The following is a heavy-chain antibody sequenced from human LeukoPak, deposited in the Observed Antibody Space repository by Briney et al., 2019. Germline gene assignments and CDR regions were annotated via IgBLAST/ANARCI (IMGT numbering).Heavy chain of an antibody. V-gene: IGHV1-18*01. CDR2: ISAYNGNT. CDR1: GYTFTSYG. CDR3: ARGLYGYFDP. Sequence: GASVKVSCKASGYTFTSYGISWVRQAPGQGLEWMGWISAYNGNTNYAQKFQGRVTITRNTSKSTAYMELSSLRSEDTAVYYCARGLYGYFDPWGQGTLVTVSS. J-gene: IGHJ5*02. D-gene: IGHD5-18*01.